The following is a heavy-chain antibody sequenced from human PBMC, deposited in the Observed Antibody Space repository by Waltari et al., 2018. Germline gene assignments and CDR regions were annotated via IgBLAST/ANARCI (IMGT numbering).Heavy chain of an antibody. Sequence: QVQLQASGPGLVKHSETLSITCTVSGGSISSYYWSWIRQPPGKGLEWIGYIYYSGSTNYNPSLKSRVTISVDTSKNQFSLKLSSVTAADTAVYYCARVGAPVYYYYYMDVWGKGTTVTVSS. CDR2: IYYSGST. CDR1: GGSISSYY. J-gene: IGHJ6*03. CDR3: ARVGAPVYYYYYMDV. V-gene: IGHV4-59*01. D-gene: IGHD3-16*01.